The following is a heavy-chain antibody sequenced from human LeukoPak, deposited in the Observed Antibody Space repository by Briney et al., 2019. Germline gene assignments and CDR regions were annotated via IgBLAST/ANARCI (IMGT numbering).Heavy chain of an antibody. CDR3: ASAYGSGSYYNRGGFDY. Sequence: PGGSLRLSCAASGFTFSSYAMSWVRQAPGKGLEWVSDISGSGGSTYYADSVKGRFTISRDNSKNTLYLQMNSLRAEDTAVYYCASAYGSGSYYNRGGFDYWGQGTLVTVSS. CDR1: GFTFSSYA. D-gene: IGHD3-10*01. CDR2: ISGSGGST. V-gene: IGHV3-23*01. J-gene: IGHJ4*02.